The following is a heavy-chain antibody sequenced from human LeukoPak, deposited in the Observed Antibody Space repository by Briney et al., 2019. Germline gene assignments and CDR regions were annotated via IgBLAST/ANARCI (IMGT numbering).Heavy chain of an antibody. V-gene: IGHV4-59*01. D-gene: IGHD3-10*01. CDR2: IHYSGST. J-gene: IGHJ4*02. CDR1: GAXISSYY. CDR3: ARRFYGSGSFYFDY. Sequence: SETLSLTCTVSGAXISSYYCSWIRQPPGKGLEWIGYIHYSGSTNYNPSLKSRVTTSVDTSKNQISLKLSSVTAADTAVYYCARRFYGSGSFYFDYWGQGTLVTVSS.